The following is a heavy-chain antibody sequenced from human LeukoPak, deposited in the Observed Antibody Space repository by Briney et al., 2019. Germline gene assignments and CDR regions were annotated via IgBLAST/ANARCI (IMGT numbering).Heavy chain of an antibody. CDR3: ARDSEVYYGSGSYGIVDY. J-gene: IGHJ4*02. D-gene: IGHD3-10*01. Sequence: GGSLRLSCAASGFTFSSYSMNWVRQAPGKGLEWVSSISSSSSYIYYADSVKGRFTISRDNAKNSLYLQMNSLRAEDTAVYYCARDSEVYYGSGSYGIVDYWGQGTLVTVSS. CDR1: GFTFSSYS. CDR2: ISSSSSYI. V-gene: IGHV3-21*01.